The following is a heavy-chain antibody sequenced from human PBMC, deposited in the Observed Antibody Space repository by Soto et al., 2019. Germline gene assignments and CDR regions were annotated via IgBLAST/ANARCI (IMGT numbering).Heavy chain of an antibody. CDR1: GGSFSGYY. V-gene: IGHV4-34*01. D-gene: IGHD1-1*01. J-gene: IGHJ4*02. CDR3: ARGLPYRAPGRQYYFDY. CDR2: INHSGST. Sequence: SETLSLTCAVYGGSFSGYYWSWIRQPPGKGLEWSGEINHSGSTNYNPSLKSRVTISVDTSKNQFSLKLSSVTAADTAVYYCARGLPYRAPGRQYYFDYWGQGTLVTVSS.